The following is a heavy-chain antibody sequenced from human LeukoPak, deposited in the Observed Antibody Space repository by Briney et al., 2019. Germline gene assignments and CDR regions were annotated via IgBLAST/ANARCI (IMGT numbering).Heavy chain of an antibody. CDR2: IYYSGST. CDR1: GGSISSYY. D-gene: IGHD3-9*01. Sequence: SETLSLTCTVSGGSISSYYWSWIRQPPGKGLEWIGYIYYSGSTNYNPSLKSRVTISVDTSKNQFPLKLSSVTAADTAVYYCAREYYDILTGSDYFDYWGQGTLVTVSS. V-gene: IGHV4-59*01. CDR3: AREYYDILTGSDYFDY. J-gene: IGHJ4*02.